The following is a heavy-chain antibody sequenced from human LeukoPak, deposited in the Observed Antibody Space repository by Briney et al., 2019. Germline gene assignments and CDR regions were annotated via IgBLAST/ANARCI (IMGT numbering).Heavy chain of an antibody. Sequence: ALVKVSCKASGYTFTGYYMHWVRQAPGQGLEWMGRINPNSGGTNYAQKFQGRVTMTRDTSISTAYMELSRLRSDDTAVYYCARDLHTAMVANGDYWGQGTLVTVSS. CDR1: GYTFTGYY. CDR2: INPNSGGT. D-gene: IGHD5-18*01. V-gene: IGHV1-2*06. CDR3: ARDLHTAMVANGDY. J-gene: IGHJ4*02.